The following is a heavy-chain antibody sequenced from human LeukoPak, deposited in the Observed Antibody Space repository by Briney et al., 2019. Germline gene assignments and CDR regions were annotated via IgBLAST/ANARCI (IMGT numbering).Heavy chain of an antibody. V-gene: IGHV1-46*01. J-gene: IGHJ3*02. CDR2: INPSGAGT. CDR1: GYTFTRYY. D-gene: IGHD3-9*01. Sequence: ASVKVSCKASGYTFTRYYMHWVRQAPGQGLEWMGIINPSGAGTTYAQNFQGRVTVTRDTSTSTVYMDLSSLRSEDTAVYYCARESGLGYFEAALWGAFDIWGQGTMVTVSS. CDR3: ARESGLGYFEAALWGAFDI.